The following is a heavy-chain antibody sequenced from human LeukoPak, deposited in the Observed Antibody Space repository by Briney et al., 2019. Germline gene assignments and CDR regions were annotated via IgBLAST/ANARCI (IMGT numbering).Heavy chain of an antibody. V-gene: IGHV3-9*01. D-gene: IGHD1-26*01. Sequence: GGSLRLSCAASGFTFDDYATHWVRQGPGKGLEWVSDISWNSGNIGYADSVKGRFTISRDNAKNSLYLQMNSLRDEDTAVYYCASSGSYRFDYWGQGTLVTVSS. CDR2: ISWNSGNI. CDR3: ASSGSYRFDY. J-gene: IGHJ4*02. CDR1: GFTFDDYA.